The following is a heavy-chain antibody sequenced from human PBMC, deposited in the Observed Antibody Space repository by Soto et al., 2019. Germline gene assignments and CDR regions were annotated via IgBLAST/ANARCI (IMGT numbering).Heavy chain of an antibody. CDR1: GFTFSSYA. CDR2: ISYDGSNK. J-gene: IGHJ4*02. CDR3: ARDRSVARYFDWGAYYFDY. V-gene: IGHV3-30-3*01. Sequence: QVQLVESGGGVVQPGRSLRLSCAASGFTFSSYAMHWVRHAPGKGLEWVAVISYDGSNKYYADSVKGRFTISRDNSKNTLYLQMNSLRAEDTAVYYCARDRSVARYFDWGAYYFDYWGQGTLVTVSS. D-gene: IGHD3-9*01.